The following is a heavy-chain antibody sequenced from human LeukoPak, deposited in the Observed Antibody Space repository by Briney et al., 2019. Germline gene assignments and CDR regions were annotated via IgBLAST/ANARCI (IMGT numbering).Heavy chain of an antibody. D-gene: IGHD4-17*01. J-gene: IGHJ4*02. CDR3: AKRHGDHVYLDY. V-gene: IGHV3-23*01. CDR1: GLTFSSYG. Sequence: PGWSLRLSCAASGLTFSSYGMSWVRQAPGKGLEWVSSISGSGGSTYSADSVKGRLTISRDNSKNTLYLQMNSLRAEDTAVYYCAKRHGDHVYLDYWGQGTLVTVSS. CDR2: ISGSGGST.